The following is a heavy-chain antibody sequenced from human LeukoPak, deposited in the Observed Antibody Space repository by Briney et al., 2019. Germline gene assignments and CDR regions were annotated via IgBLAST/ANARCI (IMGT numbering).Heavy chain of an antibody. CDR1: GFTFSTYT. Sequence: GGSLRLSCAASGFTFSTYTMSWVRQAPGKGLEWVSSIYNSGAGIFYADSVKGRFTISRDNSKNTLYPQMNSLRAEDTAVYYCAKDVVPDSGWDLDYWGQGTLVTVSS. CDR2: IYNSGAGI. CDR3: AKDVVPDSGWDLDY. D-gene: IGHD6-19*01. V-gene: IGHV3-23*01. J-gene: IGHJ4*02.